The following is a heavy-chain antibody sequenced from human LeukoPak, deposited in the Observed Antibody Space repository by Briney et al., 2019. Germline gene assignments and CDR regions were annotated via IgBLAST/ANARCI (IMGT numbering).Heavy chain of an antibody. CDR1: GFTFSSYW. Sequence: PGGSLRLSCSASGFTFSSYWMSWVRQAPGKGLEGVANIKQDGSEKYYVDSVKGRFTISRDNAKNSLYLQMNSLRAEDTAVYDCARERGGPVAAFDAFDIWGQGTMVTVSS. CDR2: IKQDGSEK. J-gene: IGHJ3*02. CDR3: ARERGGPVAAFDAFDI. V-gene: IGHV3-7*01. D-gene: IGHD6-19*01.